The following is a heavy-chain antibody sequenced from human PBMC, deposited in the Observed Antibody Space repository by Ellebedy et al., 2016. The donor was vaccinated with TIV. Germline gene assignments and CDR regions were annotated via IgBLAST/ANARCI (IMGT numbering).Heavy chain of an antibody. CDR2: IKQDGSEK. Sequence: GESLKISCAASGFTFSSYAMHWVRQAPGKGLECVANIKQDGSEKSYVDSVKGRFTIPRDNAKNSLYLQMNSLRAEDTAVYYCSRHTDYALDYWGQGALVTVSS. J-gene: IGHJ4*02. V-gene: IGHV3-7*01. CDR3: SRHTDYALDY. CDR1: GFTFSSYA. D-gene: IGHD4-17*01.